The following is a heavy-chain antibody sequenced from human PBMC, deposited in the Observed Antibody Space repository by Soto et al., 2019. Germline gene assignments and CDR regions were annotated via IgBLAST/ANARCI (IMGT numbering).Heavy chain of an antibody. J-gene: IGHJ6*02. CDR3: ARGDEWIQLWPTYYYGMDV. CDR1: GFTFSSYS. D-gene: IGHD5-18*01. V-gene: IGHV3-21*01. CDR2: ISSSSSYI. Sequence: PGGSLRLSCAASGFTFSSYSMNWVRQAPGKGLEWVSSISSSSSYIYYADSVKGRFTISRGNAKNSLYLQMNSLRAEDTAVYYCARGDEWIQLWPTYYYGMDVWGQGTTVTVSS.